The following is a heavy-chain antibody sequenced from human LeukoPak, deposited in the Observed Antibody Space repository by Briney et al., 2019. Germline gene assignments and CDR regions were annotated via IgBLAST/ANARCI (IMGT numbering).Heavy chain of an antibody. D-gene: IGHD1-14*01. CDR2: INSDGSST. J-gene: IGHJ6*02. CDR3: ARATSYNNYGMDV. Sequence: GGSLRLSCAASGFTFSNYWMHWVRQAPGKGLVWVAHINSDGSSTSYVDSVEGRFTISRDNAKNTLYLQMNSLRAEDTAVHYCARATSYNNYGMDVWGQGTTVTVSS. V-gene: IGHV3-74*01. CDR1: GFTFSNYW.